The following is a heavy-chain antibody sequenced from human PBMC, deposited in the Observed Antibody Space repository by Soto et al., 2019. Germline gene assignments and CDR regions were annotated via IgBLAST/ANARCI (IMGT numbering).Heavy chain of an antibody. CDR3: ARAGYCRSTRCHMGRCDC. V-gene: IGHV1-2*02. Sequence: ASVKVSCKASGYTFTGYYMHWVRQAPGQGLEWMGWINPNSGGTNYAQKFQGRVTMTRDTSISTACMELSRLRSDDTAVYNCARAGYCRSTRCHMGRCDCWCQGTRLRVSS. D-gene: IGHD2-2*02. CDR2: INPNSGGT. J-gene: IGHJ4*02. CDR1: GYTFTGYY.